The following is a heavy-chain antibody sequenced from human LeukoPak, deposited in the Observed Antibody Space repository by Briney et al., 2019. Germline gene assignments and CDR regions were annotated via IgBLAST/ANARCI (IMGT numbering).Heavy chain of an antibody. CDR2: INPHSGGT. V-gene: IGHV1-2*02. J-gene: IGHJ6*03. CDR1: GYTFTGYY. CDR3: ARSTSAVVYYYMDV. Sequence: ASVKVSCKASGYTFTGYYMHWVRQAPGQGLEWMGWINPHSGGTNYAQKFQGRVTMTRDTSISTAYMELSRLRSDDTAVYYCARSTSAVVYYYMDVWGKGTTVTVSS. D-gene: IGHD4-23*01.